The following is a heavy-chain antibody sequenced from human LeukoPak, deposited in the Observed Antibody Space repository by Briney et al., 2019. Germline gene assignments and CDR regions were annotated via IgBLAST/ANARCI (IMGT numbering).Heavy chain of an antibody. CDR2: ISGSGGST. V-gene: IGHV3-23*01. CDR1: GFTFSAYA. J-gene: IGHJ4*02. CDR3: AKDIVVVPASPSSLDY. D-gene: IGHD2-2*01. Sequence: GGSLRLSCAASGFTFSAYAMTWVRQAPGKGLEWVSGISGSGGSTYYADSVKGRFTISRDNSKNTLYLQVNSLRAEDTAVYYCAKDIVVVPASPSSLDYWGQGTLVTVSS.